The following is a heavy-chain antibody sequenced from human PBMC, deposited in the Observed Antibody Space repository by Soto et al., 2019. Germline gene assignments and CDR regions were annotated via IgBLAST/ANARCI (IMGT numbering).Heavy chain of an antibody. CDR1: GYTFTSYG. D-gene: IGHD3-10*01. V-gene: IGHV1-18*01. Sequence: QVQLVQSGAEVKKPGASVKVSCKASGYTFTSYGISWVRQAPGQGLEWMGWISAYNGNTNYAQKLQGRVTMTTDTSTSTXXMXLXXLRSDDTGVYYCARDAETYYYGSGEAERVYNWFDPWGQGTLVTVSS. CDR3: ARDAETYYYGSGEAERVYNWFDP. CDR2: ISAYNGNT. J-gene: IGHJ5*02.